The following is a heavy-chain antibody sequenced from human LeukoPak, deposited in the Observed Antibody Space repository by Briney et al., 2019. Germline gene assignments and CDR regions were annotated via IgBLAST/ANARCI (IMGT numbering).Heavy chain of an antibody. D-gene: IGHD3-10*02. CDR2: ISPNNGKT. Sequence: ASVKVSCKGSGYTFTSYGITWLRQAPGQGPEWMGWISPNNGKTDSAQNFQGRVPMTTDTSTSTAYMELRRLRSDDTAVYYCARVVRGDCHTGTCFSWFDPWGQGTLVTVSS. CDR3: ARVVRGDCHTGTCFSWFDP. V-gene: IGHV1-18*01. J-gene: IGHJ5*02. CDR1: GYTFTSYG.